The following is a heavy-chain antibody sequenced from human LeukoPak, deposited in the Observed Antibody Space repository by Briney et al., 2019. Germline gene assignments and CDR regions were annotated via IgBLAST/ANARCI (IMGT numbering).Heavy chain of an antibody. D-gene: IGHD6-6*01. J-gene: IGHJ5*02. CDR3: TTGRTTSSKAWSAP. V-gene: IGHV3-15*01. Sequence: GGSLRLSCAASGFTFRSYAMSWVRQAPGKGLEWVGRIKSKSDSGATDYGTPVKGRFTISRDDSKNTLYLQMSSLKTEDTAVYYCTTGRTTSSKAWSAPGGRGTLVTVSS. CDR1: GFTFRSYA. CDR2: IKSKSDSGAT.